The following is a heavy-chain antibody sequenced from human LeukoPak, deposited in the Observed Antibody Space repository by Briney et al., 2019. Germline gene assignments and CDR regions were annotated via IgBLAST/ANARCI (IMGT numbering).Heavy chain of an antibody. CDR3: ATYRGARYCNNSSCYWFAP. CDR1: GGTFSSYA. D-gene: IGHD2-2*01. J-gene: IGHJ5*02. CDR2: IIPIFGTA. V-gene: IGHV1-69*05. Sequence: GASVKVSCKASGGTFSSYAISWVRQAPGQGLEWMGGIIPIFGTANYAQKFQGRVTITTDESTSTAYMELSSLRSEDTAVYYCATYRGARYCNNSSCYWFAPWHQATLTAASS.